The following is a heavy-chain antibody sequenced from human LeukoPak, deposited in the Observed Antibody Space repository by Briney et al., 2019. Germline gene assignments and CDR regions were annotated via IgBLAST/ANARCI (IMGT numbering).Heavy chain of an antibody. J-gene: IGHJ5*02. D-gene: IGHD1-26*01. CDR3: ALRPGYTGSWGTSVT. CDR2: IYPGDSDT. Sequence: GESLKISRTASGYRFTNYLIGCVLQMAGKGLEWMGSIYPGDSDTRYKPSFQGQVTISADKSISTAYLQWSSLKASDTAMYYCALRPGYTGSWGTSVTWRQRTLVTVSS. V-gene: IGHV5-51*01. CDR1: GYRFTNYL.